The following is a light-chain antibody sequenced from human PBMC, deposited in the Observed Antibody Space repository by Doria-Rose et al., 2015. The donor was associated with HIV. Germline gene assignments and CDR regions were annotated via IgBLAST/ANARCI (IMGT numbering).Light chain of an antibody. V-gene: IGKV1D-12*01. Sequence: DIQITQSPSSVSASVGHRVTITCRASQGSSGRLACYQQKLRKAPKLLISSASSLQSEVPSRFGGRGSGTDFTLTISNQQPEYFAIYYCQQASSSPRTFGGGTKVEIK. CDR2: SAS. J-gene: IGKJ4*01. CDR3: QQASSSPRT. CDR1: QGSSGR.